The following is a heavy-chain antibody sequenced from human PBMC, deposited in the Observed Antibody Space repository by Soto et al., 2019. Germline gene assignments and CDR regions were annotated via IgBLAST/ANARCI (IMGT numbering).Heavy chain of an antibody. V-gene: IGHV1-18*04. J-gene: IGHJ6*02. D-gene: IGHD3-16*02. CDR1: GYTFTSYG. Sequence: QVQLVQSGAEVKKPGASVKVSCKASGYTFTSYGISWVRQAPGQGLEWMGWISAYNGNTNYAQQLQGRVTMTTDTDTRTGYMELRSLRSDDTAVYYCAISLLLSVCGSYRSSYYYGMDVWGQGTTVTVSS. CDR3: AISLLLSVCGSYRSSYYYGMDV. CDR2: ISAYNGNT.